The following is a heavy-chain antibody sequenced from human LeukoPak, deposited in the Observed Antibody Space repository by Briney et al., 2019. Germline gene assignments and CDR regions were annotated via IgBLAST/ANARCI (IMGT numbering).Heavy chain of an antibody. CDR3: ARIQSGFDI. CDR1: GFTFSDYH. CDR2: ISGSGSTI. V-gene: IGHV3-11*04. D-gene: IGHD1-26*01. Sequence: PGGSLRLSRAASGFTFSDYHMTWIRQAPWKGLEWVSYISGSGSTIYYADSVKGRFTISRDNAKKSLYLQMNSLRAEDTAVYYCARIQSGFDIWGQGTMVTVSS. J-gene: IGHJ3*02.